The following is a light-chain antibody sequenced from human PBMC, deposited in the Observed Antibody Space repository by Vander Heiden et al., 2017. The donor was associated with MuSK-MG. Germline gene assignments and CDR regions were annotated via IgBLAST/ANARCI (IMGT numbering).Light chain of an antibody. CDR2: AVT. Sequence: QSALTQPASVSGSPGQSVTISCTGTSSDVGGSNYVSWFQQNPGKAPKLISYAVTNRPSGVSNRFSGSKSGNTDSLTISGLQAEDEAHDDCVSHTSSDRWVLGGGTRLT. CDR1: SSDVGGSNY. CDR3: VSHTSSDRWV. V-gene: IGLV2-14*03. J-gene: IGLJ3*02.